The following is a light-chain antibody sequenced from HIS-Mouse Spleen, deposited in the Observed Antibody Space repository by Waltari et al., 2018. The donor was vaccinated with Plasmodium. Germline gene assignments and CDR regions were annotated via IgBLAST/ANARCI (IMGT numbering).Light chain of an antibody. CDR2: QDS. CDR1: KLGYKY. V-gene: IGLV3-1*01. CDR3: QAWDSSTVV. J-gene: IGLJ2*01. Sequence: SYELTQPPSVSVSPGQTASITCSGDKLGYKYPCWYQQKPGQSPVLVIYQDSKRPSGIPGRFSGSNSGNTATLTISGTQAMDEADYYCQAWDSSTVVFGGGTKLTVL.